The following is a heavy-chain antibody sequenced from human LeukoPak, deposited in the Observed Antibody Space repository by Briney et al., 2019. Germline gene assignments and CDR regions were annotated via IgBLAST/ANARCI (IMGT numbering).Heavy chain of an antibody. D-gene: IGHD2-2*01. V-gene: IGHV4-34*01. Sequence: SETLSLTCAVYGGSFSGYYWSWIRQPPGKGLEWIGEMNHSGSTNYNPSLKSRVTISVDTSKNQFSLKLSSVTAADTAVYYCATCYGDPFFDYWGQGTLVTVSS. CDR1: GGSFSGYY. CDR3: ATCYGDPFFDY. J-gene: IGHJ4*02. CDR2: MNHSGST.